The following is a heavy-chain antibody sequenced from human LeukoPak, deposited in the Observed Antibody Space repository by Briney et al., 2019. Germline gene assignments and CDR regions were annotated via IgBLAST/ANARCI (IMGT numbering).Heavy chain of an antibody. D-gene: IGHD3-10*01. J-gene: IGHJ3*02. CDR1: GGSISSYY. CDR2: IYYSGST. V-gene: IGHV4-59*01. CDR3: ARSDGYGLVGI. Sequence: PSETLSLACTVSGGSISSYYWSWIRRPPGKGLEWIGFIYYSGSTNYNPSLKSRVTISVDTSKNQFSLKLSSVTAADTAVYYCARSDGYGLVGIWGQGTMVTVSS.